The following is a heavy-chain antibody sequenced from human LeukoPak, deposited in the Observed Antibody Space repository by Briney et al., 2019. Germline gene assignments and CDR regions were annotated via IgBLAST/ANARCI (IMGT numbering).Heavy chain of an antibody. D-gene: IGHD3-22*01. J-gene: IGHJ3*02. CDR1: GYTFTIYA. CDR3: ARDHVKLGSGFHPFDAFDI. CDR2: INTNTGNP. V-gene: IGHV7-4-1*02. Sequence: ASVTVSCKASGYTFTIYAMNWVRQAPGQGLEWMGWINTNTGNPTYAQGFEGRVVFSLDTSVTTSSLQISSLKAEDTAVYYCARDHVKLGSGFHPFDAFDIWGQGTLVTVSS.